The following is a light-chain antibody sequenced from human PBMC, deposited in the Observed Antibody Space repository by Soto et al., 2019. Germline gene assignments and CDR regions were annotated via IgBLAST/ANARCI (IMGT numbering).Light chain of an antibody. Sequence: EIVLTQSPATLSLSPGERATLSCRASQSVSSYLAWYQQKPGQAPRLLIYDASNRATGIPARFSGSWSGTDFTPTISSLEPEDFAVYYCQQRSNWWTFGQGTKVEIK. V-gene: IGKV3-11*01. J-gene: IGKJ1*01. CDR2: DAS. CDR3: QQRSNWWT. CDR1: QSVSSY.